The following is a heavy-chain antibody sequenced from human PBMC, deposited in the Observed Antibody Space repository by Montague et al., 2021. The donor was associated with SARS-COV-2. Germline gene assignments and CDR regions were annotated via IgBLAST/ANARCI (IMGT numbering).Heavy chain of an antibody. CDR3: ARSYGDYRDSYFDY. D-gene: IGHD4-17*01. J-gene: IGHJ4*02. V-gene: IGHV2-70*01. CDR2: IDRXXXQ. CDR1: GFSLNTSGMC. Sequence: PALVKPTQTLTLTRTFSGFSLNTSGMCVSWIRQPPGKALEWLALIDRXXXQYYSTSLKTRLTISKDTSKNPVVLTMTNMDPIDTATYYCARSYGDYRDSYFDYWGQGTLVTVSS.